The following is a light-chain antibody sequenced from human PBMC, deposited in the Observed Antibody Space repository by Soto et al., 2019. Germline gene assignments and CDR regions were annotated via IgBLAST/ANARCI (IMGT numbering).Light chain of an antibody. CDR2: VNS. V-gene: IGLV1-40*01. CDR3: QSYDSSLSGYV. J-gene: IGLJ1*01. Sequence: QSALTQPPSVSGAPGQSVTISCTGRSSNIGAGYDVHWYQQLPGTAPKLLIYVNSNRPSGVPDRFSGTKSGTSASLAITGLQAEDEADYYCQSYDSSLSGYVFGTGTKVTVL. CDR1: SSNIGAGYD.